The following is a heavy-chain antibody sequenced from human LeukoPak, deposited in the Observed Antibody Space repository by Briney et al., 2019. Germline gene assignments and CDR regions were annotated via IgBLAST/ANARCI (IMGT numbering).Heavy chain of an antibody. D-gene: IGHD3-22*01. J-gene: IGHJ4*02. Sequence: GGSLRLSCAASGFTFSSYSMNWVRQAPGKGLEWVSSISSSSSYIYYADSVKGRFTISRDNAKNSLYLQMSSLRAEDTAVYYCARNLYDSGGYYLGLDYWGQGTLVTVSS. CDR1: GFTFSSYS. V-gene: IGHV3-21*01. CDR2: ISSSSSYI. CDR3: ARNLYDSGGYYLGLDY.